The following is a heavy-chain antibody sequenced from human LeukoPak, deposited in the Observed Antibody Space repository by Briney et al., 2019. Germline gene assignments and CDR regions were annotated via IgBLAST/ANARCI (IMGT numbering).Heavy chain of an antibody. Sequence: PGRSLRLSCAASGFTFDDYAMHWVRQPPGKGLEWVSGISWNSGSMDYADSVKGRFTISRDNAKNSLYLQMNSLRAEDTAVYYCARVPARDSGSPLWGQGTMVTVSS. V-gene: IGHV3-9*01. J-gene: IGHJ3*01. CDR1: GFTFDDYA. CDR2: ISWNSGSM. CDR3: ARVPARDSGSPL. D-gene: IGHD1-26*01.